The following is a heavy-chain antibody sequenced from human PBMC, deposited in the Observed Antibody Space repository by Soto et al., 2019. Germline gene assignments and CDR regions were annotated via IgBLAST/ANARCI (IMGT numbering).Heavy chain of an antibody. CDR1: GGSISSGGYY. CDR3: ARDDYDSSGYSIGSDP. CDR2: IYYSGST. D-gene: IGHD3-22*01. J-gene: IGHJ5*02. V-gene: IGHV4-31*03. Sequence: QVQLQESGPGLVKPSQTLSLTCTVSGGSISSGGYYWSWILQHPGKGLEWIGYIYYSGSTYYNPSLKRRITISVDTSKNRCSLKLCYVTAADRAVYYRARDDYDSSGYSIGSDPWGQGTLVTVSS.